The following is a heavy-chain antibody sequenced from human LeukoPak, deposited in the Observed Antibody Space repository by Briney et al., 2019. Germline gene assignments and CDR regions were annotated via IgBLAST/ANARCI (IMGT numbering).Heavy chain of an antibody. CDR3: ATSPKYSSGGYWYFDL. D-gene: IGHD6-19*01. J-gene: IGHJ2*01. CDR2: ISTAGEI. Sequence: GGSLRLSCAAPGFPFRIFAIDCVRPAPRKGLEWVSGISTAGEIYYPGCVKGRFTISRENAKNSLYLQMNSLRAGDTAVYYCATSPKYSSGGYWYFDLWGRGTLVTVSS. CDR1: GFPFRIFA. V-gene: IGHV3-13*01.